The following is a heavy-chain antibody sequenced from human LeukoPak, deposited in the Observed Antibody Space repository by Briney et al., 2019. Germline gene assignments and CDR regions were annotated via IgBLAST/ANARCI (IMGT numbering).Heavy chain of an antibody. V-gene: IGHV3-21*01. CDR1: GFGIKTYS. J-gene: IGHJ4*02. D-gene: IGHD4-17*01. CDR3: ARLRDTVTSASDY. CDR2: ISSSGGYI. Sequence: PGGSLRLSCAASGFGIKTYSMTWVRQAPGKGLEWVSTISSSGGYIYYADSVKGRFTISRDTTKNSLYLQMNSLRVEDTAVYNCARLRDTVTSASDYWGQGTLVTVSS.